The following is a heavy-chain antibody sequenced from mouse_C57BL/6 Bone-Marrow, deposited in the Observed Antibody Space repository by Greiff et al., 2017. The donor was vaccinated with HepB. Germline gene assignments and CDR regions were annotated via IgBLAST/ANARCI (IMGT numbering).Heavy chain of an antibody. CDR3: AREERDYYYGSLYYFDY. CDR2: IYPGDGDT. D-gene: IGHD1-1*01. J-gene: IGHJ2*01. CDR1: GYAFSSSW. Sequence: VKLQESGPELVKPGASVKISCKASGYAFSSSWMNWVKQRPGKGLEWIGRIYPGDGDTNYNGKFKGKATLTADKSSSTAYMQLSSLTSEDSAVYFCAREERDYYYGSLYYFDYWGQGTTLTVSS. V-gene: IGHV1-82*01.